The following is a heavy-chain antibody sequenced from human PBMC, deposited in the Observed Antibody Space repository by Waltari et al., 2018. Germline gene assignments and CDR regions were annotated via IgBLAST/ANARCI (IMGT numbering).Heavy chain of an antibody. CDR2: ISYDGSNK. Sequence: VRQAPGKGLEWVAVISYDGSNKYYADSVKGRFTISRDNSKNTLYLQMNSLRAEDTAVYYCARDQDIVDAYYYGMDVWGQGTTVTVSS. J-gene: IGHJ6*02. V-gene: IGHV3-30*01. D-gene: IGHD2-21*01. CDR3: ARDQDIVDAYYYGMDV.